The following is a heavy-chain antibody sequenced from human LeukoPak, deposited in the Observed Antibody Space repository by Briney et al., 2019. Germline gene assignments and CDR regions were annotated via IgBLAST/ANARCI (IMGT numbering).Heavy chain of an antibody. D-gene: IGHD3-22*01. J-gene: IGHJ5*02. CDR1: GGSISGGY. CDR3: AKSYFDFTTYCAYYFNL. V-gene: IGHV4-4*09. Sequence: AETLSLTCNVSGGSISGGYWSWIRQPPGMGLEWIGYIYTSGSTNYNPSLKSRVTITVDTSKNQFALKLRSVTAADTAVYYCAKSYFDFTTYCAYYFNLWGQGALVTVSS. CDR2: IYTSGST.